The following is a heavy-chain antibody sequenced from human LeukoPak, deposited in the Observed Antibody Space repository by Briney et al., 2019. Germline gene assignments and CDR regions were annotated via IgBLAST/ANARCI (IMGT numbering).Heavy chain of an antibody. J-gene: IGHJ4*02. CDR1: GFTFSSYS. Sequence: PGGSLRLSCAASGFTFSSYSMNWVRQAPGKGLEWVSSISSSSSYIYYADSVKGRFTISRDNAKNSLYLQMNSLRAEDTAVYYCASRYDYGDYGLDYWGQGTLVTVSS. D-gene: IGHD4-17*01. CDR3: ASRYDYGDYGLDY. CDR2: ISSSSSYI. V-gene: IGHV3-21*01.